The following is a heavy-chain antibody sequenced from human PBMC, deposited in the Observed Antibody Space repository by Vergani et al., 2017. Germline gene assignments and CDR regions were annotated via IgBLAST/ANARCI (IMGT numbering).Heavy chain of an antibody. D-gene: IGHD3-10*01. J-gene: IGHJ6*02. CDR1: GFTFINHG. CDR2: ISAYNGNT. CDR3: ARDAVLDAGAASYDYCGMDV. Sequence: QVQLVQSGGEVKRPGASVKVSCRSSGFTFINHGITWVRQAPGRGLEWIGWISAYNGNTIQGQKFQDRVTLTRDKSTGTAYMEVRNLRSDDTATFLCARDAVLDAGAASYDYCGMDVWGQGTTVIVSS. V-gene: IGHV1-18*01.